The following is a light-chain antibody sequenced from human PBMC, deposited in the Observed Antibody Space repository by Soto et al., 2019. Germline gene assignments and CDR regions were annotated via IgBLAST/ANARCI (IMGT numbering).Light chain of an antibody. CDR2: GAS. CDR3: QQYGGSPFT. CDR1: QSVSSNN. J-gene: IGKJ3*01. V-gene: IGKV3-20*01. Sequence: EIVLTQSPGTLSLSPGERATLSCRASQSVSSNNLAWYQQRPGQAPRVVIYGASTRATGIPERFSGSGSGTDFTLTISRLEPEDFAVYYCQQYGGSPFTFGPGTKVDIK.